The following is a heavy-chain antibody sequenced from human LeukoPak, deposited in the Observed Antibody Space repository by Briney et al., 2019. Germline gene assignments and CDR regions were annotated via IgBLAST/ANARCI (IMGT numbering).Heavy chain of an antibody. V-gene: IGHV4-61*05. Sequence: SETLSLTCTVSGGSMRTTTYYWGWIRQPPGKGLEWIGYIYYSGSTNYNPSLKSRVTISVDKSKNQFSLKLNSVTAADTAVYYCARRYSLYYMDVWGRGTTVTVSS. CDR1: GGSMRTTTYY. CDR2: IYYSGST. D-gene: IGHD1-14*01. J-gene: IGHJ6*03. CDR3: ARRYSLYYMDV.